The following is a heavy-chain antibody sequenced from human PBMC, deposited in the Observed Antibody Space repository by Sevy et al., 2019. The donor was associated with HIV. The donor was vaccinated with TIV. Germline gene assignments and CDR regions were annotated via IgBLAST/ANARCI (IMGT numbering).Heavy chain of an antibody. CDR2: IKQDGSEK. CDR1: GFTFSSYW. CDR3: ANLHLPGDYYYYYMDV. D-gene: IGHD3-10*01. V-gene: IGHV3-7*01. Sequence: GGSLRLSCAASGFTFSSYWMSWVRQAPGKGLEWVANIKQDGSEKYYVDSVKGRFTISRDNAKNSLYLQMNSLRAEDTAVYYCANLHLPGDYYYYYMDVWGKGTTVTVSS. J-gene: IGHJ6*03.